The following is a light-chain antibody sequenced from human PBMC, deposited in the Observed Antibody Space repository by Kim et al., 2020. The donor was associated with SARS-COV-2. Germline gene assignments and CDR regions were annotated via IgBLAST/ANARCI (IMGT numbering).Light chain of an antibody. CDR3: QQYVSSPRT. J-gene: IGKJ4*02. CDR1: QSVSSSH. Sequence: IVLTQSPGTLSLSPGERATLSCRASQSVSSSHLAWYQQKPGQAPRLLMYTTSSRATGIPDRFSGSGSGTDFTLTISRLEPEDFAVYFCQQYVSSPRTFGRGTKVDIK. CDR2: TTS. V-gene: IGKV3-20*01.